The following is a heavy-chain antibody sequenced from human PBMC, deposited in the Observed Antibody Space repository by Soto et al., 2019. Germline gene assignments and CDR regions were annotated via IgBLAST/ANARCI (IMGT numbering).Heavy chain of an antibody. CDR2: ISWNSGSI. CDR3: AKDIGGGYCSSTSCSGVVGKYYYYYGMDV. D-gene: IGHD2-2*01. V-gene: IGHV3-9*01. Sequence: SLRLSCAASGFTFDDYAMHWVRQAPGKGLEWVSGISWNSGSIGYADSVKGRFTISRDNAKNSLYLQMNSLRAEDTALYYCAKDIGGGYCSSTSCSGVVGKYYYYYGMDVWGQGTTVTVSS. J-gene: IGHJ6*02. CDR1: GFTFDDYA.